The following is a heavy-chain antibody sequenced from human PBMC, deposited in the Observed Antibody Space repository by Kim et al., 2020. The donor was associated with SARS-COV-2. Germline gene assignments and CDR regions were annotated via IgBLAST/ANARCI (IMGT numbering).Heavy chain of an antibody. V-gene: IGHV4-61*01. Sequence: SETLSLTCTVSGGSVRSDRYYWSWIRQPPGKGLEWIAYIYDSGSTNYNPSLEGRVTILLDTSKNQLTLKLSSVTAADTAVYYCARGSDSNGFDYWGQGTL. CDR3: ARGSDSNGFDY. J-gene: IGHJ4*02. CDR1: GGSVRSDRYY. CDR2: IYDSGST. D-gene: IGHD5-18*01.